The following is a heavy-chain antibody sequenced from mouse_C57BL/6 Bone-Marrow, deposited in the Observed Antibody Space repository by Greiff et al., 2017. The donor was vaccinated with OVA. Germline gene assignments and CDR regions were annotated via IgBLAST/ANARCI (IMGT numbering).Heavy chain of an antibody. J-gene: IGHJ2*01. D-gene: IGHD1-1*01. V-gene: IGHV1-19*01. CDR2: INPYNGGT. CDR1: GYTFTDYY. Sequence: EVKLVESGPVLVKPGASVKMSCKASGYTFTDYYMNWVKQSHGKSLEWIGVINPYNGGTSYNQKFKGKATLTVDKSSSTAYMELNSLTSEDSAVYYCARKAPYYGVSLYWFDYWGQGTTLTVSS. CDR3: ARKAPYYGVSLYWFDY.